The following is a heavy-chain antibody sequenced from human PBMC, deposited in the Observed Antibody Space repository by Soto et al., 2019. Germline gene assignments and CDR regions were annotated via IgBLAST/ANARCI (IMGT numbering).Heavy chain of an antibody. CDR2: VSHSGRT. J-gene: IGHJ6*02. Sequence: KTXATLSLTCKVSGGSMRGYSWSWIRQTPGEGLEWIGYVSHSGRTDYSPSLKNRVTISLDMSKNHFALHVNSVDPADTAVYYCARVAMENYHDMWSGSTSSALDVWGQGTTVTVSS. D-gene: IGHD3-3*01. CDR3: ARVAMENYHDMWSGSTSSALDV. CDR1: GGSMRGYS. V-gene: IGHV4-59*13.